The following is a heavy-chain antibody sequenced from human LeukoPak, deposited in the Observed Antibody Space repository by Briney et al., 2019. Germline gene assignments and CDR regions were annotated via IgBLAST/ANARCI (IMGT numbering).Heavy chain of an antibody. CDR2: ISSSGSTI. J-gene: IGHJ6*03. CDR1: GFTFSSYE. Sequence: GGSLRLSCAASGFTFSSYEMNSVRQAPGKGLEWVSYISSSGSTIYYADSVKGRFTISRDNAKNSLYLQMNSLRAEDTAVYYCARDPRGYSGYDNYYYYMDVWGKGTTVPVSS. CDR3: ARDPRGYSGYDNYYYYMDV. D-gene: IGHD5-12*01. V-gene: IGHV3-48*03.